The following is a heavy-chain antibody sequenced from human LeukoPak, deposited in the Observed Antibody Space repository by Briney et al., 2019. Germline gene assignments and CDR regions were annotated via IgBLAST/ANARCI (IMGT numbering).Heavy chain of an antibody. J-gene: IGHJ4*02. CDR1: GFTFSTYW. CDR2: INHSGST. Sequence: GSLRLSCAASGFTFSTYWMSWIRQPPGKGLEWIGEINHSGSTNYNPSLKSRVTISVDTSKNQFSLKLSSVTAADTAVYYCARHLYYGSGSQDWGQGTLVTVSS. V-gene: IGHV4-34*01. CDR3: ARHLYYGSGSQD. D-gene: IGHD3-10*01.